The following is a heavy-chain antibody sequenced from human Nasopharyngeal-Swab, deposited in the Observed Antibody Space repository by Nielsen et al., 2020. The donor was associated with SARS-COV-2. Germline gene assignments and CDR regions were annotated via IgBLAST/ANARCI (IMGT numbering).Heavy chain of an antibody. CDR1: GYTFTSYY. V-gene: IGHV1-46*01. Sequence: ASVKVSCKASGYTFTSYYMHWVRQAPGQGLEGMGIINPSGGSTSYAQKSQGRVTMTRDTSTSTVYMELSSLRSEDTAVYYCARGVSNGDYVEYWGQGTLVTVSS. D-gene: IGHD2/OR15-2a*01. CDR3: ARGVSNGDYVEY. CDR2: INPSGGST. J-gene: IGHJ4*02.